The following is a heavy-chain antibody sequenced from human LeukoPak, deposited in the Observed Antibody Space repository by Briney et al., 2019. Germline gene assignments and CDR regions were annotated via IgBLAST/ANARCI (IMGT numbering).Heavy chain of an antibody. CDR2: INAGNGNT. CDR3: AREDYGDPEYYFDY. CDR1: GYTFTSYT. Sequence: GASVKVSCKASGYTFTSYTMHWVRQAPGQRLEWMGWINAGNGNTKYSQKFQGRVTITRDTSASTAYMELSSLRSEDTAVYYCAREDYGDPEYYFDYWGQGTLVTVSS. J-gene: IGHJ4*02. V-gene: IGHV1-3*01. D-gene: IGHD4-17*01.